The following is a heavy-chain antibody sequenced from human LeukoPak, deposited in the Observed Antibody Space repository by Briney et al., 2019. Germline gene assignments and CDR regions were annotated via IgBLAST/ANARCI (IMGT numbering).Heavy chain of an antibody. CDR2: IYYSGGT. Sequence: PSETLSLTCTVSGGSIRSYYWSWIRQPPGKGLEWIGYIYYSGGTNYNPSLKSRVTISVDTSKDQVSLRLRSVTAADTAVYYCARDTRNYYYYYMDVWGKGTTVTVSS. J-gene: IGHJ6*03. CDR1: GGSIRSYY. V-gene: IGHV4-59*01. CDR3: ARDTRNYYYYYMDV. D-gene: IGHD6-6*01.